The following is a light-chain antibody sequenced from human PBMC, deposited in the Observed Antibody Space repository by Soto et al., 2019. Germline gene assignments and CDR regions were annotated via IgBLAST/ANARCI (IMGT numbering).Light chain of an antibody. CDR1: SSNIGSNS. CDR2: SNN. J-gene: IGLJ3*02. Sequence: QPVLTQPPSASGTPGQRVTISCSGSSSNIGSNSVNWYRQLPGTAPKLVIFSNNQRSSGVPDRFSGSKSGTSASLAISGLQSDDEADYYCAAWDDSLSVPVFGGGTKVTVL. V-gene: IGLV1-44*01. CDR3: AAWDDSLSVPV.